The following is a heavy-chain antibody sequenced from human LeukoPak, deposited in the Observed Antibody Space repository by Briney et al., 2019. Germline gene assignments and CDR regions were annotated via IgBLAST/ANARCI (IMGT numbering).Heavy chain of an antibody. D-gene: IGHD3-22*01. CDR2: IRYDGSNK. Sequence: GGSLRLSCAASGFTFSSYGMHWVRQAPGKGLEWVAFIRYDGSNKYYADSVKGRFTISRDNSKNTLYLQMNSLRAEDTAVYYCAKDMTYYYDSSGYFDAFDIWGQGTMVTVSS. V-gene: IGHV3-30*02. J-gene: IGHJ3*02. CDR1: GFTFSSYG. CDR3: AKDMTYYYDSSGYFDAFDI.